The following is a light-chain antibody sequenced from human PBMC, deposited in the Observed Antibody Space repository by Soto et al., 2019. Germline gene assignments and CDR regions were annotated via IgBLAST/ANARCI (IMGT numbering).Light chain of an antibody. V-gene: IGLV1-51*01. CDR2: DNN. J-gene: IGLJ2*01. CDR1: SSNIGSRY. CDR3: GTWDNSLSAVL. Sequence: QSVLTQPPSVSAAPGQKVTISCSGSSSNIGSRYVFWYQQIPGTAPKLLIYDNNERPSGIPDRFSGSKSGASATLGITGLQTGDEADYYCGTWDNSLSAVLFGGGTKVTVL.